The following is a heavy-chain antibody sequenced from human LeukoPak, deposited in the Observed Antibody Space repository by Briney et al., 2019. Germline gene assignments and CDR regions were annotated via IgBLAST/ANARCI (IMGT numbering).Heavy chain of an antibody. V-gene: IGHV4-34*01. CDR2: INHSGGT. Sequence: SETLSLTCAVYGGSFSGYYWSWIRQPPGKGLEWIGEINHSGGTNYNPSLKSRVTISVDTSKNQFSLKLSSVTAADTAVYYCARAATYDYVWGSYRYTPAVGHDYWGQGTLVTVSS. J-gene: IGHJ4*02. D-gene: IGHD3-16*02. CDR1: GGSFSGYY. CDR3: ARAATYDYVWGSYRYTPAVGHDY.